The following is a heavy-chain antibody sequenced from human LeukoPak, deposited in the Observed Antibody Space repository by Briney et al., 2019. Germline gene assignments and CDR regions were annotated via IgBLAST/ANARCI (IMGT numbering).Heavy chain of an antibody. CDR2: INPNSGGT. CDR3: ARVARSRSIAVAGMQAGYDY. D-gene: IGHD6-19*01. J-gene: IGHJ4*02. V-gene: IGHV1-2*06. Sequence: ASVKVSCKASRYTFTKYFTHWVRQAPGQGLEWMGRINPNSGGTNYAQKFQGRVTMTRDTSISTAYMELSRLRSDDTAVYYCARVARSRSIAVAGMQAGYDYWGQGTLVTVSS. CDR1: RYTFTKYF.